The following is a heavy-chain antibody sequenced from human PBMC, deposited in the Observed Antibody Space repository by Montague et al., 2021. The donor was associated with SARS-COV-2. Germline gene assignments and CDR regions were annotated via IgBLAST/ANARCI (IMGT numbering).Heavy chain of an antibody. CDR3: AKEEGSTSDYYYYYGMDV. CDR1: GFTFSSYA. CDR2: IYSGGSST. Sequence: SLRLSCAASGFTFSSYAMSWVRQAPGKGLEWVSVIYSGGSSTYYADSVKGRFTIPRDNSKNTLYLQMNSLRAEDTAVYYCAKEEGSTSDYYYYYGMDVWGQGTTVTVSS. D-gene: IGHD2-2*01. J-gene: IGHJ6*02. V-gene: IGHV3-23*03.